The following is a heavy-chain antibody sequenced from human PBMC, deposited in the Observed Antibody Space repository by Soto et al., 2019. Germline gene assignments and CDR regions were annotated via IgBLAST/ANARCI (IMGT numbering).Heavy chain of an antibody. CDR3: ARDIGSFAYGEGY. D-gene: IGHD3-10*01. CDR2: VYSSGTT. J-gene: IGHJ4*02. CDR1: GGSINSYW. V-gene: IGHV4-4*07. Sequence: SETLSLTCSVSGGSINSYWRSWIRQPAGKGLEWIGRVYSSGTTDYSPSLNSRATMSVETSKNQFSLKLSSVIDADTAVYYCARDIGSFAYGEGYWGQGIQVTVSS.